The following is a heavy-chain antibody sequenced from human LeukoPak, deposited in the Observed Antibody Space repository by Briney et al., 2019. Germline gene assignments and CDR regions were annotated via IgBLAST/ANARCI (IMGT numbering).Heavy chain of an antibody. CDR3: AKSFAGAVAGSRGLDY. V-gene: IGHV3-23*01. J-gene: IGHJ4*02. Sequence: GGPLRLSCAASGFTFSSYAMSWLRPAPGEGLVGVSSISGGGGAYYADSVKGRITISRDNSKNTLYLQMNSLRAEDTAIYYCAKSFAGAVAGSRGLDYWGQGTRVTVSS. CDR2: ISGGGGA. CDR1: GFTFSSYA. D-gene: IGHD6-19*01.